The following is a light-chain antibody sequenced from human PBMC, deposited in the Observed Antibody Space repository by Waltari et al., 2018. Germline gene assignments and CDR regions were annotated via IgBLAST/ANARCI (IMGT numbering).Light chain of an antibody. CDR2: ASS. CDR1: QGISSY. CDR3: QQLKSYPLT. V-gene: IGKV1-9*01. Sequence: IQLTQSPSSLSASVGDRVTITCRASQGISSYLAWYQQKPGKAPKLLIYASSTLQSGVPSRFSGSGSGTDFTLTISSLQPVAFATDYCQQLKSYPLTFGGGTKVEIK. J-gene: IGKJ4*01.